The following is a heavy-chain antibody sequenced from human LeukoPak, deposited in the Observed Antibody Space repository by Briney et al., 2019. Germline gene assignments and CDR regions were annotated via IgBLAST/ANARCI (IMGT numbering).Heavy chain of an antibody. CDR3: AKDISNWNSRHFDY. CDR1: GFTFDDYA. V-gene: IGHV3-43*02. D-gene: IGHD1-7*01. J-gene: IGHJ4*02. CDR2: ISGNGGNT. Sequence: GGSLRLSCAASGFTFDDYAMHWVRQALGKGLEWVSLISGNGGNTYYADSVKGRFTISRDNSKNSLSLQMNSLRTEDTALYYCAKDISNWNSRHFDYWGQGTLVTVSS.